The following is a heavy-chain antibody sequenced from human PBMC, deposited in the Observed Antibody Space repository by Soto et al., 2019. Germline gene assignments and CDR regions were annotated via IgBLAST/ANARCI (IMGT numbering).Heavy chain of an antibody. CDR2: IYDTGISGYTPST. CDR1: GGSITSSY. V-gene: IGHV4-59*01. CDR3: ARGEDAFFYYGLDV. J-gene: IGHJ6*02. Sequence: PSETLSLTCTVSGGSITSSYWSWIRRPPGRGLEWIAYIYDTGISGYTPSTSYNPSLKSRVTMSVDTSKSRFSLKLTSVTAADTAVYYCARGEDAFFYYGLDVWGQGITVTVSS.